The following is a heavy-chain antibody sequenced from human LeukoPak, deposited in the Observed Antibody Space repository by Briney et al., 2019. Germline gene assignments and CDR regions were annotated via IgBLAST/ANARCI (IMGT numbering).Heavy chain of an antibody. CDR2: ISSSSNYM. CDR1: GCTFSRNA. CDR3: ARPLDSSNNYFDY. V-gene: IGHV3-21*01. J-gene: IGHJ4*02. Sequence: PGGSLRLSCAASGCTFSRNAMNWVRQAPGKGLEWVSFISSSSNYMSYADSVKGRFTISRDNAKNSLYLQMNSLRAEDTAVYYCARPLDSSNNYFDYWRQGTLVTVSA. D-gene: IGHD6-13*01.